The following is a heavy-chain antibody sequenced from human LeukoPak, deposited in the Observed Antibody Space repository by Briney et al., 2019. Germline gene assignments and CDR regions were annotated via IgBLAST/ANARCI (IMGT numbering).Heavy chain of an antibody. CDR2: IGRGGVDT. CDR3: ARPTITTAGTRWFDP. CDR1: GFTFSSYA. Sequence: PGGSLRLSCAASGFTFSSYAISWVRQAPGKGLEWASGIGRGGVDTHYADSVKGRFTISRDNSKNTLYLQMNSLRAEDTAVYYCARPTITTAGTRWFDPWGQGTMVTVSS. D-gene: IGHD6-13*01. J-gene: IGHJ5*02. V-gene: IGHV3-23*01.